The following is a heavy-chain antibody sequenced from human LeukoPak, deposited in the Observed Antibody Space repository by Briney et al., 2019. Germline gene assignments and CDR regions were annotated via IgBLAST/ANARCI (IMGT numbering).Heavy chain of an antibody. CDR1: GFALSSHW. CDR3: ARNNGMDV. V-gene: IGHV3-7*03. CDR2: VNRDGSET. J-gene: IGHJ6*02. Sequence: GGSLRLSCAASGFALSSHWMTWVRQVPGREPEWVANVNRDGSETYYLDSVKGRFTISKDNAKNSLYLQMNSLRAEDTALYHCARNNGMDVWGQGTTVIVSS.